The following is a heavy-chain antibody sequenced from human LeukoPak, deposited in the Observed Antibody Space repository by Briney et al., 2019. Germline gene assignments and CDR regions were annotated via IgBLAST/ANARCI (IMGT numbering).Heavy chain of an antibody. CDR1: GFALSSHW. CDR3: ARNNGMDV. V-gene: IGHV3-7*03. CDR2: VNRDGSET. J-gene: IGHJ6*02. Sequence: GGSLRLSCAASGFALSSHWMTWVRQVPGREPEWVANVNRDGSETYYLDSVKGRFTISKDNAKNSLYLQMNSLRAEDTALYHCARNNGMDVWGQGTTVIVSS.